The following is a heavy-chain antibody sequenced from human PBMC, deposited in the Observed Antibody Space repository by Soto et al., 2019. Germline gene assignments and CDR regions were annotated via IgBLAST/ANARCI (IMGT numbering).Heavy chain of an antibody. CDR1: GGSFSGFY. CDR2: INHSGSS. CDR3: ARMAGPWYFDL. J-gene: IGHJ2*01. V-gene: IGHV4-34*01. Sequence: PSETLSLTCAVHGGSFSGFYWTWIRLPPGKGLEWIGEINHSGSSNYNPPLKSRVTMSLDTSRNQFSLSLNSVTAADTAVYYCARMAGPWYFDLWGRGTLVTVSS.